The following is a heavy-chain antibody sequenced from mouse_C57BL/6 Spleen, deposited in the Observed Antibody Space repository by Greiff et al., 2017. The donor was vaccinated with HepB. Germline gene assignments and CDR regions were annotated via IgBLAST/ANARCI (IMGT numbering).Heavy chain of an antibody. V-gene: IGHV5-6*01. D-gene: IGHD1-1*01. CDR2: ISSGGSYT. CDR1: GFTFSSYG. Sequence: EVQGVESGGDLVKPGGSLKLSCAASGFTFSSYGMSWVRQTPDKRLEWVATISSGGSYTYYPDSVKGRFTISRDNAKNTLYLQMSSLKSEDTAMYYCARHYYGSSYDYFDYWGQGTTLTVSS. CDR3: ARHYYGSSYDYFDY. J-gene: IGHJ2*01.